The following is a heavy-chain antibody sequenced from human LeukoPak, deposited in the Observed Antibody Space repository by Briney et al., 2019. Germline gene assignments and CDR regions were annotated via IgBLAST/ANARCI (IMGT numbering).Heavy chain of an antibody. V-gene: IGHV4-39*01. CDR3: ARQGYSSSWYAY. CDR1: GGSISSNGYY. D-gene: IGHD6-13*01. J-gene: IGHJ4*02. CDR2: IYYSGST. Sequence: KTSETLSLTCTVSGGSISSNGYYWAWFRQPPGKGLEWIGSIYYSGSTNYNPSLKSRVTISVDTSKNQFSLKLSSVTAADTAVYYCARQGYSSSWYAYWGQGTLVTVSS.